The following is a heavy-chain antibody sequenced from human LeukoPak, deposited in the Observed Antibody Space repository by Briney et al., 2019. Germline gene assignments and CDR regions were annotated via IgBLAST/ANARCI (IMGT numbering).Heavy chain of an antibody. V-gene: IGHV4-39*06. J-gene: IGHJ4*02. CDR2: IDRSEST. CDR1: GGSISRSSYY. D-gene: IGHD3-10*01. CDR3: ARGYGSGSYYVY. Sequence: SETLSLTCTVSGGSISRSSYYWRWIRKPPGKGLQWIGEIDRSESTTYNPSLKSRVNVLLDTSKTQFAMRLSSVTAADTAVYYCARGYGSGSYYVYWGQGTLVAVSS.